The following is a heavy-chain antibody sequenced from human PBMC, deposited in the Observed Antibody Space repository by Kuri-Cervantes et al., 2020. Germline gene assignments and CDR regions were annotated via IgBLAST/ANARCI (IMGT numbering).Heavy chain of an antibody. V-gene: IGHV4-34*01. CDR2: INHSGST. CDR1: GGSFSGYY. CDR3: ARGLTNWFDP. J-gene: IGHJ5*02. Sequence: GSLRLSCAVYGGSFSGYYWSWIRQPPGKGLEWIGEINHSGSTYYNPSLKSRVTISVDRSKNQFSLKLSSVTAADTAVYYCARGLTNWFDPWGQGTLVTVSS.